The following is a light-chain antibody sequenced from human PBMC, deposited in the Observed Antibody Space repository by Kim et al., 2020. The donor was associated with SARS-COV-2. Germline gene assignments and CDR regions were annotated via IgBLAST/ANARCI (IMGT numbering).Light chain of an antibody. CDR3: QAWDSSTLYV. CDR2: QDN. J-gene: IGLJ1*01. CDR1: KLGDKY. V-gene: IGLV3-1*01. Sequence: VSPGQTASITCSGDKLGDKYACWYQQKPGQSPVLVIYQDNKRPSGIPERFSASSSGNTATLTITGTQAMGEADYYCQAWDSSTLYVFGTGTKVTVL.